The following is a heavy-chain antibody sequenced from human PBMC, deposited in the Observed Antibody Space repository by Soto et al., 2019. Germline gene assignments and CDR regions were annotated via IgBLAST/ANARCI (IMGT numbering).Heavy chain of an antibody. D-gene: IGHD2-2*01. CDR2: INAGSGTT. V-gene: IGHV1-3*01. J-gene: IGHJ4*02. CDR1: GYTSTNYG. CDR3: ANDIIVIPGAKVLGY. Sequence: QVQLVQSGTEVMKPGASVKVSCKASGYTSTNYGMHWVRQAPGQRLEWMGWINAGSGTTKYSQKFQGRITITRDTSASTVYMELSSLRSEDTAVYYCANDIIVIPGAKVLGYWGQGDLVTVSS.